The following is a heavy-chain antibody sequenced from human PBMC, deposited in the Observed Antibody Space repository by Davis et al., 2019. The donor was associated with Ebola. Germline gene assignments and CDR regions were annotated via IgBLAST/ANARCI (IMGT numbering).Heavy chain of an antibody. CDR3: AGYSNYYYYGMDV. CDR1: GFTVSGNY. CDR2: IYSGGST. V-gene: IGHV3-53*04. Sequence: GESLKISCAASGFTVSGNYMSWVRQAPGKGLEWVSVIYSGGSTYYADSVKGRFTISRHNSKNTLYLQMNSLRAEDTAVYYCAGYSNYYYYGMDVWGQGTTVTVSS. J-gene: IGHJ6*02. D-gene: IGHD4-11*01.